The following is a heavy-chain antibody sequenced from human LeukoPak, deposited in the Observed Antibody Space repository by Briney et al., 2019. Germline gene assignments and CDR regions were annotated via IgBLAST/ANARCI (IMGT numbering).Heavy chain of an antibody. CDR3: ARISSSNWYNERGAFDV. V-gene: IGHV4-61*02. CDR2: IYTSGST. D-gene: IGHD6-13*01. Sequence: SQTLSLTCTVSGGSISSGSYYWSWIRQPPGKGLEWIGRIYTSGSTNYNPSLKSRVTISVDTSKNQFSLKLRSVTAADTAVYYCARISSSNWYNERGAFDVWGQGTMVTVSS. CDR1: GGSISSGSYY. J-gene: IGHJ3*01.